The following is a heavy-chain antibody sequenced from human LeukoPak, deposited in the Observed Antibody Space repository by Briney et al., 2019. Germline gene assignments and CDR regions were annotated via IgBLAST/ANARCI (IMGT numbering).Heavy chain of an antibody. D-gene: IGHD2-15*01. Sequence: GESLKISCKGSGYSINNYWIGWVRQMPGKGLEWMGIIYPADSDIRYSPSFQGQVTISADKSISTVYLQWSSLKASDTAMYYCARQGYCSGGSCYTWFDPWGQGTLVTVSS. CDR2: IYPADSDI. J-gene: IGHJ5*02. V-gene: IGHV5-51*01. CDR1: GYSINNYW. CDR3: ARQGYCSGGSCYTWFDP.